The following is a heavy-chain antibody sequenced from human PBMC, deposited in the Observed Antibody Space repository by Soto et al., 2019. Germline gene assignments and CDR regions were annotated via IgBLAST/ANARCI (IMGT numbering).Heavy chain of an antibody. D-gene: IGHD6-13*01. V-gene: IGHV3-33*01. CDR2: IWYDGSNK. CDR1: GFTFSSYG. CDR3: ARDWEQQAILDY. J-gene: IGHJ4*02. Sequence: HPGGSLRLSCAASGFTFSSYGMHWVRQAPGKWLEWVAVIWYDGSNKYYADSVKGRFTISRDNSKNTLYLQMNSLRAEDTAVYYCARDWEQQAILDYWGQGXLVTVYS.